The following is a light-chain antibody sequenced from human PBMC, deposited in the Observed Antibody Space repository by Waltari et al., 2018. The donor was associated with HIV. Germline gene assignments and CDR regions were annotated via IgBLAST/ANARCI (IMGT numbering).Light chain of an antibody. J-gene: IGLJ2*01. CDR2: RND. CDR3: VVWDDSLSGVV. V-gene: IGLV1-47*01. Sequence: QSVLTQPPAASGTPGQRATISCSGSMSTIGSTNVDGYQHVPGPAPKLLTYRNDQRPSGVPDRFSGSKSGTSASLAISGLRSEDEADYYCVVWDDSLSGVVFVGGTKLTVL. CDR1: MSTIGSTN.